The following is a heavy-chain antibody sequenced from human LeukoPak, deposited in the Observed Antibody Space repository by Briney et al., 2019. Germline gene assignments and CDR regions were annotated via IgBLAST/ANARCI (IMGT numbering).Heavy chain of an antibody. CDR3: ASSSGYYLFDY. V-gene: IGHV4-34*01. CDR1: GGSFSGYY. J-gene: IGHJ4*02. D-gene: IGHD3-22*01. Sequence: SETLSLTCAVYGGSFSGYYWSWIRQPPGKGLEWIGEINHSGSTYYNPSLKSRVTISVDTSKNQFSLKLSSVTAADTAVYYCASSSGYYLFDYWGQGTLVTVSS. CDR2: INHSGST.